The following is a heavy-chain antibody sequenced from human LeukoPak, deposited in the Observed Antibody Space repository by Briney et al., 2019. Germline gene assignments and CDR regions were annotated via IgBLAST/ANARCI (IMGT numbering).Heavy chain of an antibody. V-gene: IGHV3-23*01. Sequence: GGSLRLSCAASGGTFSSYSISWVRQPPGKGLEWVSLISCPAGRTYYAVAVKGRFTISRDNSKNTLSLQMSSLRAEDTAVYYCAKERRNCGSDCFSLLDSWGQGTLVTVSS. D-gene: IGHD2-21*02. J-gene: IGHJ4*02. CDR1: GGTFSSYS. CDR2: ISCPAGRT. CDR3: AKERRNCGSDCFSLLDS.